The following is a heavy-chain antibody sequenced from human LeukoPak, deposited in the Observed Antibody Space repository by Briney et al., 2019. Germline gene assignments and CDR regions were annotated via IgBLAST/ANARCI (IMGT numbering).Heavy chain of an antibody. J-gene: IGHJ3*02. Sequence: SETLSLTCAVYGGSFSGYYWSWIRQPPGKGLEWIGEINHSGSTNYNPSLKSRVTISVDTSKNQFSLKLSCVTAADTAVYYCARGEYCSSTSCYAGTAFDIWGQGTIVTVSS. D-gene: IGHD2-2*01. CDR2: INHSGST. CDR3: ARGEYCSSTSCYAGTAFDI. CDR1: GGSFSGYY. V-gene: IGHV4-34*01.